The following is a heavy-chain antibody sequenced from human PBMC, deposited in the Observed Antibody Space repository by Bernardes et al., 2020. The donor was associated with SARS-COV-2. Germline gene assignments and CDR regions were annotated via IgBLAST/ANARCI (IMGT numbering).Heavy chain of an antibody. CDR1: GVTFSGST. CDR3: TRLGYGGNSGLDY. Sequence: GGSLRLSCAASGVTFSGSTMNWVPQASGKGLEWVGRIRSKANSYATTYAASVKGRFTISRDDSKNTAYLQMNSLKSEDTAVYYCTRLGYGGNSGLDYWGQGTLVTVSS. CDR2: IRSKANSYAT. J-gene: IGHJ4*02. D-gene: IGHD4-17*01. V-gene: IGHV3-73*01.